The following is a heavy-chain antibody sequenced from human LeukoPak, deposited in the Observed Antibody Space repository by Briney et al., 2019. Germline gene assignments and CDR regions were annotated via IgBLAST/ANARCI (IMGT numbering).Heavy chain of an antibody. CDR1: GFTFSNYA. D-gene: IGHD1-26*01. Sequence: GRSLRLSCAASGFTFSNYAMSWVRQAPGKGLEWVSTISDTIVNTYYADSVKGRFTISRDNSKNTLYLQMNSLRAEDTAVYYCAKRGTRGLYFFDYWAQGTLVTVSS. V-gene: IGHV3-23*01. J-gene: IGHJ4*02. CDR3: AKRGTRGLYFFDY. CDR2: ISDTIVNT.